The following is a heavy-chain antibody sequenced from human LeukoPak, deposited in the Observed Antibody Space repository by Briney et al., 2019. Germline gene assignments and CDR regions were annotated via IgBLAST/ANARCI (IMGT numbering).Heavy chain of an antibody. Sequence: GGSLRLSCAASGFTFSSYAMSWVRQAPGKGLEWVSAISGSGGSTYYADSVKGRFTISRDNSKNTLYLQMNSLRAEDTAVYYCAKSHIVVVITRYDYWGQGTLVTVSS. D-gene: IGHD3-22*01. J-gene: IGHJ4*02. V-gene: IGHV3-23*01. CDR3: AKSHIVVVITRYDY. CDR2: ISGSGGST. CDR1: GFTFSSYA.